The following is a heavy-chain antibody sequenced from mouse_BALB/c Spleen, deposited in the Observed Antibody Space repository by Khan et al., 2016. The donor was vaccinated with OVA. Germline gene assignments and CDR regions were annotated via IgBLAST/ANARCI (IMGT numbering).Heavy chain of an antibody. Sequence: QMQLEESGPGLVAPSQSLSITCTVSGFSLTGYGINWVRQPPGKGLEWLGMIWGDGSTDYNSVLKSRLSISKDNSKSQVFLKMNSLQTDDTARYYCARGPYYGNYLAMDYWGQGTSVTVSS. D-gene: IGHD2-10*01. CDR2: IWGDGST. CDR3: ARGPYYGNYLAMDY. CDR1: GFSLTGYG. V-gene: IGHV2-6-7*01. J-gene: IGHJ4*01.